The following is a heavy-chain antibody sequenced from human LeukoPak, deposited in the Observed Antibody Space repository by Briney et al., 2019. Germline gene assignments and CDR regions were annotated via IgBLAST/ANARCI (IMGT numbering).Heavy chain of an antibody. V-gene: IGHV1-18*01. J-gene: IGHJ4*02. CDR3: ARDRPAIVVVPAAPFGY. CDR2: ISAYNGNT. CDR1: GYTFTSYG. D-gene: IGHD2-2*01. Sequence: ASVKVSCKASGYTFTSYGISWVRQAPGQGLEWMGWISAYNGNTNYAQKLQGRVTMTTDTSTSTAYMELRSLRSDDTAVYYCARDRPAIVVVPAAPFGYWGQGTLVTVSS.